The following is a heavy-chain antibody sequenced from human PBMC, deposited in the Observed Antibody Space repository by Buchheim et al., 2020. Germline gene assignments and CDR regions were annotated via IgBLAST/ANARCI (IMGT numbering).Heavy chain of an antibody. V-gene: IGHV4-61*02. CDR3: ARISVVAAPYFDC. D-gene: IGHD2-15*01. CDR2: IYTSGST. Sequence: QVQLQESGPGLVKPSQTLSLTCTVSGGSISSGSYYWSWIRQPAGKGLEWIGRIYTSGSTNYNPSLKSRVTISVDTSKNQFSLKLSSVTAADTAVYYCARISVVAAPYFDCWGQGTL. J-gene: IGHJ4*02. CDR1: GGSISSGSYY.